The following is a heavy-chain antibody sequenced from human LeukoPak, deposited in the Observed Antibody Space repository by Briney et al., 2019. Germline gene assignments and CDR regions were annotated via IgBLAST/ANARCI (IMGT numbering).Heavy chain of an antibody. CDR2: ISYDGSNK. V-gene: IGHV3-30*03. CDR3: ATRTFTVTRTRQSDY. J-gene: IGHJ4*02. Sequence: GGSLGLSCAASGFTFSSYGMHWVRQAPGKGLEWVAVISYDGSNKYYADSVKGRFTISRDNSKNTLYRQMNSLRAEDTAVYYCATRTFTVTRTRQSDYWGQGPLVSVSS. D-gene: IGHD4-17*01. CDR1: GFTFSSYG.